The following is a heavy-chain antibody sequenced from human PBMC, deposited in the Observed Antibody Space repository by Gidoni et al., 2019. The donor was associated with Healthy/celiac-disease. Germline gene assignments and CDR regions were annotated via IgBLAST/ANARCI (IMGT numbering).Heavy chain of an antibody. CDR3: AKDRGITFGGALDY. D-gene: IGHD3-16*01. J-gene: IGHJ4*02. Sequence: EVQLVESGGGLVQPGRSLRLSCAASGFTFDDYAMHWVRQAPGKGLGWVSGISWNSGSIGYADSVKGRFTISRDNAKNSLYLQMNSLRAEDTALYYCAKDRGITFGGALDYWGQGTLVTVSS. CDR1: GFTFDDYA. V-gene: IGHV3-9*01. CDR2: ISWNSGSI.